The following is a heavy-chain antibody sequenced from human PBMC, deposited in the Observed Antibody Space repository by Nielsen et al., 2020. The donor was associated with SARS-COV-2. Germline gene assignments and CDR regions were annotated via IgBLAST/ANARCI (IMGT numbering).Heavy chain of an antibody. V-gene: IGHV3-15*01. CDR1: GFTFNNAW. D-gene: IGHD1-1*01. J-gene: IGHJ4*02. Sequence: LSLTCAASGFTFNNAWMSWVRQAPGKGLEWIGRIKSTTDGGTADYAAPVQGRFTISRDDSKNTLFLQMNSLIAEDTAVYYCARSSDTWNDVVDCWGQGTLVTVSS. CDR2: IKSTTDGGTA. CDR3: ARSSDTWNDVVDC.